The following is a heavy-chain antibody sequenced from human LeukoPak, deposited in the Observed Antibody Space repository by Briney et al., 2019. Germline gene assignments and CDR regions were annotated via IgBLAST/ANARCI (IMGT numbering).Heavy chain of an antibody. CDR3: AKTRIAVAGTFDY. CDR1: GFTFSSCW. Sequence: GSLRISCAASGFTFSSCWMSWVRQAPGKGLEWVANIKQDGSEKYYVDSVKGRFTISRDNAKNSLYLQMNSLRAEDTAVYYCAKTRIAVAGTFDYWGQGTLVTVSS. CDR2: IKQDGSEK. V-gene: IGHV3-7*01. J-gene: IGHJ4*02. D-gene: IGHD6-19*01.